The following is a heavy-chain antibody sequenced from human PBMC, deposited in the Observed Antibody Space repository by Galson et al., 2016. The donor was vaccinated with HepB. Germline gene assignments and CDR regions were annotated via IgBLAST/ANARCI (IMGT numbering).Heavy chain of an antibody. J-gene: IGHJ4*02. Sequence: SLRLSCAASGFTFSNYGMTWVRQAPGKGLEWVSSISDGGGGTYYADSVKDRFTISRDNSKNTLYLQMNSLRAEDTAVYYCAKVRPPHFRTPQENWGQGTLVTVSS. CDR2: ISDGGGGT. CDR3: AKVRPPHFRTPQEN. V-gene: IGHV3-23*01. D-gene: IGHD5-24*01. CDR1: GFTFSNYG.